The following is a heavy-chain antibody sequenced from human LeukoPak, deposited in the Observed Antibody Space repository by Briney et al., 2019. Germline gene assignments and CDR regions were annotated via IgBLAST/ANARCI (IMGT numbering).Heavy chain of an antibody. D-gene: IGHD1-26*01. Sequence: SETLSLTRAVYGGSFSGYYWSWIRQPPGKGLEWIGEINHSGSTNYNPSLKSRVTISVDTSKNQFSLKLSSVTAADTAVYYCARDPVGATGPWGQGTLVTVSS. CDR3: ARDPVGATGP. CDR1: GGSFSGYY. J-gene: IGHJ5*02. V-gene: IGHV4-34*01. CDR2: INHSGST.